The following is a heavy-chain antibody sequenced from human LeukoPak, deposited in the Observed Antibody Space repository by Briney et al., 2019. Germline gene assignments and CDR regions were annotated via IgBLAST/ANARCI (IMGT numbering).Heavy chain of an antibody. V-gene: IGHV4-61*01. CDR1: GGSISSGSYY. CDR3: ASWPDYGGTRIDL. D-gene: IGHD4-23*01. Sequence: NSSQTLSLTCTVSGGSISSGSYYWSWIRQPPGKGLEWIGYIYYSGSTNYNPSLKSRVTISVDTSKNQFSLKLSSVTAADTAVYYCASWPDYGGTRIDLWGRGTLVTVSS. J-gene: IGHJ2*01. CDR2: IYYSGST.